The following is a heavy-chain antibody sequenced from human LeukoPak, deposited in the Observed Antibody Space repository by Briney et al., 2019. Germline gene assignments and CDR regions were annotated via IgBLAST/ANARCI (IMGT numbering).Heavy chain of an antibody. D-gene: IGHD1-26*01. CDR1: GGSISTYY. J-gene: IGHJ4*02. V-gene: IGHV4-59*01. CDR3: AREEALGSGSFDY. Sequence: SETVSLTCTVSGGSISTYYWSWIRQPPGKGLEWIEYIYYSGSTNYNPSLKSRVTISVDTSKNQFSLKLGSVTAADAAVYYCAREEALGSGSFDYWGQGTLVTVSS. CDR2: IYYSGST.